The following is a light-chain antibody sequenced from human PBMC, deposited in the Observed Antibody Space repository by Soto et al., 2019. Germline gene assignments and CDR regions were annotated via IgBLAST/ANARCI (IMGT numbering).Light chain of an antibody. Sequence: DIQMTQSPSSLSASVGDRVTLTCQASQDIRNYLNWYQQKPGKAPKLLIYAASNLETGVPSRFSGGGSGANFTFTISSLQSEDFATYYCQQYDNLPFTFGPGTKVDMK. V-gene: IGKV1-33*01. J-gene: IGKJ3*01. CDR1: QDIRNY. CDR3: QQYDNLPFT. CDR2: AAS.